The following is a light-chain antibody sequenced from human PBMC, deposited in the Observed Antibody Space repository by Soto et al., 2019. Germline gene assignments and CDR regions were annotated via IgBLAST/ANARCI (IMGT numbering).Light chain of an antibody. CDR1: QSVSSY. CDR3: QQRSNWPPST. V-gene: IGKV3-11*01. Sequence: EIVLTQSPATLSLSPGERATLSCRASQSVSSYLAWYQQKPGQAPRLLIYDASNRATGIPARFSGSGSGTDFTLTISSLEPEDFAVYYCQQRSNWPPSTFGQGPRWIS. J-gene: IGKJ1*01. CDR2: DAS.